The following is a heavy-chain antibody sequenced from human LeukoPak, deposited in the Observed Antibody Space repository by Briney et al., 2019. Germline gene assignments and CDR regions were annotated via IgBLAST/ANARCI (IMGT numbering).Heavy chain of an antibody. CDR2: IYYSGST. CDR3: ARHVDSSSPNRLNWFDP. J-gene: IGHJ5*02. Sequence: SETLSLTCTVSGGSISSSSYYWGWIRQPPGKGLEWIGSIYYSGSTYYNPSLKSRVTISVDTSKNQFSLKLSSVTAADTAVYYCARHVDSSSPNRLNWFDPWGQGTLVTVSS. D-gene: IGHD6-13*01. CDR1: GGSISSSSYY. V-gene: IGHV4-39*01.